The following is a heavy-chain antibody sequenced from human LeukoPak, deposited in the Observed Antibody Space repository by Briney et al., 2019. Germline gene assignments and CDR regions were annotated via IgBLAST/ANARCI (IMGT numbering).Heavy chain of an antibody. Sequence: GESLKISCQGSGYSFPTYCIAWVRQMPGKGLEWMGSIYPDDSSTTYSPSFQGQVTISADRSISTAYLQWSSLKASDTAKYFCARRYASGWVFDFWGQGTLVTISS. V-gene: IGHV5-51*01. CDR3: ARRYASGWVFDF. CDR1: GYSFPTYC. D-gene: IGHD6-19*01. CDR2: IYPDDSST. J-gene: IGHJ4*02.